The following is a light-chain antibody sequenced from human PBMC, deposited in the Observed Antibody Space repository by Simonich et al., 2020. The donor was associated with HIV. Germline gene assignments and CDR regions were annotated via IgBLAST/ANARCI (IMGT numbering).Light chain of an antibody. CDR3: QQYGSSPPYT. CDR2: GAS. CDR1: QSITNH. Sequence: EIVLTQSPATLSLSPGERATLSCRASQSITNHLAGYQPKLGQAPRLLLYGASRRATGIPDRFSGSGSGTDFTLTISRLEPEDFAVYYCQQYGSSPPYTFGQGTKLEIK. J-gene: IGKJ2*01. V-gene: IGKV3-20*01.